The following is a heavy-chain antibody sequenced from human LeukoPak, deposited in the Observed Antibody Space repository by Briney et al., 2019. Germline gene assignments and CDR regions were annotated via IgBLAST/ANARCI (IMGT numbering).Heavy chain of an antibody. Sequence: EASVKVSCKASGYTFTGYYMHWVRQAPGQGLEWMGRINPNSGGTNYAQKFQGRVTMTRDTSISTAYMELSRLRSDDTAVYYCARVGDFWSGSDYWGQGTLVTVPS. CDR2: INPNSGGT. CDR3: ARVGDFWSGSDY. V-gene: IGHV1-2*06. CDR1: GYTFTGYY. D-gene: IGHD3-3*01. J-gene: IGHJ4*02.